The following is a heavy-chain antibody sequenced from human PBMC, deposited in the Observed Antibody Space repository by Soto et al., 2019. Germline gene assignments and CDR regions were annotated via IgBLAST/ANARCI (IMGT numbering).Heavy chain of an antibody. J-gene: IGHJ4*02. D-gene: IGHD3-3*01. V-gene: IGHV4-31*03. CDR2: IYYSGRT. Sequence: PSETLSLTCNVSGGSINSACYYWSWIRQHPGKGLEWIGYIYYSGRTYYNPSLKSRVTISIGTSKTQFSLKLSSVTAADTAVYYCARVQTLFGIIKVFDYLGQGTLVTVSS. CDR3: ARVQTLFGIIKVFDY. CDR1: GGSINSACYY.